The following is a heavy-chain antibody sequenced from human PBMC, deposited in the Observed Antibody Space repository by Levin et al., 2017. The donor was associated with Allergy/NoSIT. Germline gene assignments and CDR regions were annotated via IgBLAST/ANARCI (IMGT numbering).Heavy chain of an antibody. CDR3: ARDGGYSGYDPPFDY. V-gene: IGHV3-48*01. CDR2: ISSSSSTI. CDR1: GFTFSSYS. Sequence: AGGSLRLSCAASGFTFSSYSMNWVRQAPGKGLEWVSYISSSSSTIYYADSVKGRFTISRDNAKNSLYLQMNSLRAEDTAVYYCARDGGYSGYDPPFDYWGQGTLVTVSS. J-gene: IGHJ4*02. D-gene: IGHD5-12*01.